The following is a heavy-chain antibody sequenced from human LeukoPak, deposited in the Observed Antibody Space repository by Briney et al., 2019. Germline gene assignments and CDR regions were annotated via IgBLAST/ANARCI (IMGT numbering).Heavy chain of an antibody. V-gene: IGHV4-61*02. CDR3: ARASGVSNGGDWGYYYYYYYMDV. D-gene: IGHD2-21*02. CDR1: GGSISSGSYY. CDR2: IYTSGST. Sequence: PSETLSLTCTVSGGSISSGSYYWSWIRQPAGKGLEWIGRIYTSGSTNYNPSLKSRVTISVDTSKNQFSLKLSSVTAADTAVYYCARASGVSNGGDWGYYYYYYYMDVWGKGTTVTISS. J-gene: IGHJ6*03.